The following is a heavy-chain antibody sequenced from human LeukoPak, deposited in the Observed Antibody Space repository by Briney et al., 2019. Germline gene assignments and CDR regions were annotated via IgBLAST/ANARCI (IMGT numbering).Heavy chain of an antibody. CDR3: AKGPGGDYFPYYYYYGMDV. Sequence: PGRSLRLSCAASGFTFSSYGMHWVRQAPGKGLEWVAVISYDGSNKYYADSVKGRFTISRDNSKNTLYLQMNSLRAEDTAVYYCAKGPGGDYFPYYYYYGMDVWGQGTTVTVSS. V-gene: IGHV3-30*18. CDR1: GFTFSSYG. D-gene: IGHD4-17*01. J-gene: IGHJ6*02. CDR2: ISYDGSNK.